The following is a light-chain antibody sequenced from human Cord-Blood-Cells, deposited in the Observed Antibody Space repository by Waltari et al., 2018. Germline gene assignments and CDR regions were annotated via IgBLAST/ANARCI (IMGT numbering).Light chain of an antibody. CDR1: QSVLYSSNNKNY. CDR3: QQYYSTPWT. V-gene: IGKV4-1*01. Sequence: DIVMTQSPDSLAVSLGVRATIKCKSSQSVLYSSNNKNYLAWYQQKPGQPPKLLIYWASTRESGVPDRFSGSGSGTDFTLTISSLQAEDVAVYYCQQYYSTPWTFGQGTKVEIK. J-gene: IGKJ1*01. CDR2: WAS.